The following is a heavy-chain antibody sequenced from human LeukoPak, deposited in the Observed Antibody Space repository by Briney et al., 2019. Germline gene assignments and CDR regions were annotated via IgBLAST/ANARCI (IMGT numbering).Heavy chain of an antibody. J-gene: IGHJ4*02. CDR2: IYYSGST. CDR3: ARLWDFYDSSGVDY. D-gene: IGHD3-22*01. Sequence: NPSETLSLTCTVSGGSISSYYWSWIRQPPGKGLEWVGYIYYSGSTNYNPSLKSRVTISVDTSKNQFSLKLSLVTAADTAVYYCARLWDFYDSSGVDYWGQGTVVTVSS. V-gene: IGHV4-59*08. CDR1: GGSISSYY.